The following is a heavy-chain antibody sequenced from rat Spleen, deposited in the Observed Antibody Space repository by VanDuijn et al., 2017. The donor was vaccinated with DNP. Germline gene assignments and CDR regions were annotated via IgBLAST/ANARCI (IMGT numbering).Heavy chain of an antibody. CDR2: ISPSGANI. Sequence: EVQLVESGGGLVQPGRSLKLSCAASGFTFSNYGMAWVRQAPTRGLEWVASISPSGANIYYRDSVKGRFTISRDNAKSTLYLQMDSLRSEDTATYYCARLYYGTLDAWGQGTSVTVSS. J-gene: IGHJ4*01. CDR1: GFTFSNYG. D-gene: IGHD1-6*01. V-gene: IGHV5S13*01. CDR3: ARLYYGTLDA.